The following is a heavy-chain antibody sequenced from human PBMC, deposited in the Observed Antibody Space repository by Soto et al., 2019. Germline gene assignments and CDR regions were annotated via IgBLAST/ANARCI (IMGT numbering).Heavy chain of an antibody. V-gene: IGHV3-66*01. J-gene: IGHJ3*02. CDR3: ARGYCTNGVCYVSDAFDI. CDR2: IYSGGST. Sequence: GSLRLSCAASGFTVSSNYMSWVRQAPGKGLEWVSVIYSGGSTYYADSVKGRFTISRDNSKNTLYLQMNSLRAEDTAVYYFARGYCTNGVCYVSDAFDIWGQGTMVTVSS. CDR1: GFTVSSNY. D-gene: IGHD2-8*01.